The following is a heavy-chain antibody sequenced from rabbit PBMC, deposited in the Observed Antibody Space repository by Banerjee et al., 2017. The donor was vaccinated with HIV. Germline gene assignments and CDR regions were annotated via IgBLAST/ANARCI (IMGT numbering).Heavy chain of an antibody. CDR2: TNTDGGIT. CDR1: GFDFSNDYY. Sequence: QSLEESGGGLVKPGGTLTLTCKASGFDFSNDYYICWVRQAPGKGLEWIACTNTDGGITDYASWVNGRFTVSKTSSTTVTLQMTSLTAADTATYFCARGYAGYTGYSYLITYFNFWGPGTLVTVS. V-gene: IGHV1S40*01. J-gene: IGHJ6*01. CDR3: ARGYAGYTGYSYLITYFNF. D-gene: IGHD7-1*01.